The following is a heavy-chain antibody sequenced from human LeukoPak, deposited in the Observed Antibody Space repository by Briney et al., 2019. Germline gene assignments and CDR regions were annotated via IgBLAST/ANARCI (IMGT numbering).Heavy chain of an antibody. D-gene: IGHD2-2*01. CDR3: ARGVVPETYYYYYMDV. V-gene: IGHV4-59*01. CDR1: GGSISSYY. Sequence: PSETLSLTCTVSGGSISSYYWSWIRQPPGKGLEWIGYIYDSGSTNYNPSLKSRVTISVGTSKNQFSLKLSSVTAADTAVYYCARGVVPETYYYYYMDVWGKGTTVTVSS. CDR2: IYDSGST. J-gene: IGHJ6*03.